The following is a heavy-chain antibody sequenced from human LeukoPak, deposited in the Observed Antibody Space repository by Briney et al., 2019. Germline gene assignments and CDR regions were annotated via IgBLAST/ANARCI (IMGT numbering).Heavy chain of an antibody. V-gene: IGHV3-21*01. CDR3: ARRGLGFLEWTIDY. CDR1: GFTFSTYS. Sequence: GGSLRLSCAASGFTFSTYSINWVRQAPGKGLEWVSSISSSSTYIYYADSLKGRFTISRDNAKNSLYLQVNSLRAEDTAVYYCARRGLGFLEWTIDYWGQGTLVTVSS. CDR2: ISSSSTYI. D-gene: IGHD3-3*01. J-gene: IGHJ4*02.